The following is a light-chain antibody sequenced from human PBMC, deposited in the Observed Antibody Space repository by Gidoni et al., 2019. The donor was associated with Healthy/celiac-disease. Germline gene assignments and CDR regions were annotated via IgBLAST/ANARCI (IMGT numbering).Light chain of an antibody. J-gene: IGLJ2*01. CDR2: EVS. V-gene: IGLV2-23*02. CDR3: CSYAGSSTHVV. CDR1: SSDVGSYNL. Sequence: QSALTQPASVSGSPGQSITISCTGTSSDVGSYNLVSWYQQHPGKSPKLMIYEVSQRHSGFSNRFSCSKSGNTASLTISGLQAEDEADYYCCSYAGSSTHVVFGGGTKLTVL.